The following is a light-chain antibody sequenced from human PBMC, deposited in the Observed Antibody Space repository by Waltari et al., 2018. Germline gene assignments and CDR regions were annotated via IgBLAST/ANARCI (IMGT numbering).Light chain of an antibody. CDR2: DVK. J-gene: IGLJ2*01. CDR3: YSQSTTNGVI. CDR1: SSDGGGDVS. Sequence: QSVLTPPAFVSGPPGQSITTSCTGSSSDGGGDVSVSWYQDHPGQAPKVIIYDVKNRPSGVSDRFSGSRSGNTASLSISGLQAEDEANYYYYSQSTTNGVIFGGGTKVTVL. V-gene: IGLV2-14*03.